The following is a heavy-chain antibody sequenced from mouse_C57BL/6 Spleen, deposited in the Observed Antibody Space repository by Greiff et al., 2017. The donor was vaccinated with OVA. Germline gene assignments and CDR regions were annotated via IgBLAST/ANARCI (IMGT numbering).Heavy chain of an antibody. CDR2: IWSGGST. D-gene: IGHD2-3*01. V-gene: IGHV2-2*01. Sequence: VKVVESGPGLVQPSQSLSITCTVSGFSLTSYGVHWVRQSPGKGLEWLGVIWSGGSTDYNAAFISRLSISKDNSKSQVFFKMNSLQADDTAIYYCARNVDGYYGWFAYWGQGTLVTVSA. CDR1: GFSLTSYG. CDR3: ARNVDGYYGWFAY. J-gene: IGHJ3*01.